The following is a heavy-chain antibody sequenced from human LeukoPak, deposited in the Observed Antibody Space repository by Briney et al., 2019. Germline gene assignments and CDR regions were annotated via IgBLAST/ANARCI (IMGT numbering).Heavy chain of an antibody. CDR3: AKLWVMITFGGVIDIEAPGSSGDY. D-gene: IGHD3-16*02. CDR1: GFTFSSYV. V-gene: IGHV3-23*01. CDR2: ISGGGGST. Sequence: GGSLRLSCAASGFTFSSYVMSWVRQAPGKGLYWVSAISGGGGSTYYADSVKGRFTISRDNSKNTLYLQMNSLRAEDTAVYYCAKLWVMITFGGVIDIEAPGSSGDYWGQGTLVTVSS. J-gene: IGHJ4*02.